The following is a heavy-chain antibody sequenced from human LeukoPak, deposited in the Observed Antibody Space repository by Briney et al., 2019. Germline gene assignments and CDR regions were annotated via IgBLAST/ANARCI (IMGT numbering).Heavy chain of an antibody. Sequence: GRSLRLSCAASGFTFSSYGMHWVRQAPGKGLEWVAVISYDGSTKYYADSVKGRFTISSDISKTTLYLQMSNLRAEDTAVYYCARDVTYFDYWGQGTLVTVSS. D-gene: IGHD3-16*01. J-gene: IGHJ4*02. CDR3: ARDVTYFDY. CDR2: ISYDGSTK. V-gene: IGHV3-30*03. CDR1: GFTFSSYG.